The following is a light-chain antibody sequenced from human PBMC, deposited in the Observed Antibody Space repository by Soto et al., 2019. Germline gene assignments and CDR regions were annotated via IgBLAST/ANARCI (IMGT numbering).Light chain of an antibody. CDR3: QQYNNWPRT. CDR1: QSVSSSY. J-gene: IGKJ1*01. CDR2: GAS. V-gene: IGKV3-20*01. Sequence: EVVLTQSPATLSLSPGERATLSCRASQSVSSSYLAWYQQKPGQAPRLLIYGASSRATGIPDRFSGSGSETDFTLTISRLEPEDFAVYYCQQYNNWPRTFGQGTKVDIK.